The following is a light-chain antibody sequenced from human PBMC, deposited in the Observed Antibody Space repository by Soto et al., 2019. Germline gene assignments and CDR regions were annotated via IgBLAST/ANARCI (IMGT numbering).Light chain of an antibody. CDR1: QTISTW. V-gene: IGKV1-5*01. CDR2: DAS. J-gene: IGKJ1*01. Sequence: DIQVAQSDTTLSASVGYRVTITCRAIQTISTWMAWYQQKPGKAPKLLVYDASTLQSGVASRFSGSGSGTEFTLIISGLQPDDSATYYCQQYTNTNNPWMFGQGTKV. CDR3: QQYTNTNNPWM.